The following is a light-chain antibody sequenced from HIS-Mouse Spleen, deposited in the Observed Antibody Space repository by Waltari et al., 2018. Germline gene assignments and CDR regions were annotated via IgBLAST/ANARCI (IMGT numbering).Light chain of an antibody. CDR1: SSDVGGYNY. CDR2: DVS. Sequence: QSALTQPRSVSVSPGQSVTISCTGTSSDVGGYNYVSWYQQHPGKAPKLMIYDVSKRPSGVPDRFSGSKSGNTASLTISGLQAEDEADYYCCSYAGSYTYVFGTGTKVTVL. J-gene: IGLJ1*01. CDR3: CSYAGSYTYV. V-gene: IGLV2-11*01.